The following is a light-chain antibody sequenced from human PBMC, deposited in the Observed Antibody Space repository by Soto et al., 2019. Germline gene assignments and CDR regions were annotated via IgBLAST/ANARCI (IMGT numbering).Light chain of an antibody. V-gene: IGKV3-20*01. CDR3: QQYGSSPRIT. CDR1: QSLRSS. CDR2: GAS. Sequence: ETMMTHSPDTLSVSLGERATLSCRASQSLRSSLAWYQQKPGQAPRLLIYGASSRATGIPDRFSGSGSGTDFTLTISRLEPEDFAVYYCQQYGSSPRITFGQGTRLEIK. J-gene: IGKJ5*01.